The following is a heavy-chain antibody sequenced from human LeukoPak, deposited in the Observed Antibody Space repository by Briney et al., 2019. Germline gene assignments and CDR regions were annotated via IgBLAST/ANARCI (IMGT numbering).Heavy chain of an antibody. V-gene: IGHV3-30*03. D-gene: IGHD3-22*01. CDR1: GSPFSTYG. J-gene: IGHJ4*02. CDR3: ARELPPVVNFYFDS. CDR2: ISYDESYK. Sequence: PGGSLRLSCAASGSPFSTYGMHWVRQAPGKGLEWVAVISYDESYKYYADSVKGRFTISRDNSKNTLYLQMNSLRAEDTAVYYCARELPPVVNFYFDSWGQGTLVTVSS.